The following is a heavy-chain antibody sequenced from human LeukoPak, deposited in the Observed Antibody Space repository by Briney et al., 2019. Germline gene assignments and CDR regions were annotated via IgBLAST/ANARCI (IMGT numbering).Heavy chain of an antibody. CDR2: ISSSSSTI. CDR3: ARDGQRYCSSTSCYTGGFYAY. Sequence: GGSLRLSCAASGFTFSSYSMNWVRQAPGKGLEWVSYISSSSSTIYYADSVKGRFTISRDNAKNSLYLQMNSLRAEDTAVYYCARDGQRYCSSTSCYTGGFYAYWGQGTLVTVSS. CDR1: GFTFSSYS. V-gene: IGHV3-48*04. J-gene: IGHJ4*02. D-gene: IGHD2-2*02.